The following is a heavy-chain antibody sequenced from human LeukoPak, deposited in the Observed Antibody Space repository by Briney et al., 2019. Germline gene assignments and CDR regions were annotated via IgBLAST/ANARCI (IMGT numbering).Heavy chain of an antibody. CDR3: ARHSSSTSCYFLP. V-gene: IGHV4-39*01. D-gene: IGHD2-2*01. CDR1: GGSISSSSYY. J-gene: IGHJ5*02. Sequence: SETLSLTCTVSGGSISSSSYYWGWIRQPPGKGLEWIGSIYYSGSTYYNPSLKSRVTISVDTSKNQFSLKLSSVTAADTAVYYCARHSSSTSCYFLPRGQGTLVTVSS. CDR2: IYYSGST.